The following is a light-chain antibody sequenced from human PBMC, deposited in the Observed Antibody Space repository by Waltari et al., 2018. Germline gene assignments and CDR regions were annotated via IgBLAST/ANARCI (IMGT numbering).Light chain of an antibody. CDR3: LQYNGEPRT. V-gene: IGKV1-5*03. Sequence: DIQMTQSPSTLSASVGDRVTITCRASQNINTWLAWHQQKPGKAPNPLIYKASSLESGVPSRFSGSGSGTEFTLTISSLQPDDFATYYCLQYNGEPRTFGQGTKVEVK. CDR2: KAS. CDR1: QNINTW. J-gene: IGKJ1*01.